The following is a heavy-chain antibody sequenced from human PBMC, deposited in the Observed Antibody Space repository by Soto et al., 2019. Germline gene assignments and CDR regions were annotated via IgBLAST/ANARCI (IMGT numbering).Heavy chain of an antibody. D-gene: IGHD1-1*01. CDR2: ISAYNGNT. CDR1: GYTFTSYG. Sequence: ASVKVSCKASGYTFTSYGISWVRQAPVQGLEWMGWISAYNGNTNYAQKLQGRVTMTTDTSTSTAYMELRSLRSDDTAVYYCARDLELSLLGFNAFDIWGQGTMVTVSS. V-gene: IGHV1-18*04. J-gene: IGHJ3*02. CDR3: ARDLELSLLGFNAFDI.